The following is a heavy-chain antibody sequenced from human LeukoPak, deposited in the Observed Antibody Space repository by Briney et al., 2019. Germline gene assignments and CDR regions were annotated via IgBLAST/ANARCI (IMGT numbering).Heavy chain of an antibody. J-gene: IGHJ4*02. CDR2: IIPILGIA. D-gene: IGHD3-22*01. Sequence: ASVKVSCKASGYTFTGYYMHWVRQAPGQGLEWMGRIIPILGIANYAQKFQGRVTITADKSTSTAYMELSSLRSEDTAVYYCARVGRGDYYDSSGYSHHFDYWGQGTLVTVSS. CDR3: ARVGRGDYYDSSGYSHHFDY. CDR1: GYTFTGYY. V-gene: IGHV1-69*04.